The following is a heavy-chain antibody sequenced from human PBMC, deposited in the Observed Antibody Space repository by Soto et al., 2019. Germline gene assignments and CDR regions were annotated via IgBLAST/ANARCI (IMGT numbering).Heavy chain of an antibody. CDR2: IYTSGST. J-gene: IGHJ6*02. V-gene: IGHV4-4*07. D-gene: IGHD4-17*01. CDR3: ARDPSAVTTDYYYGMDA. Sequence: PSETLSLTCTVSGGSISSYYWSWIRQPAGKGLEWIGRIYTSGSTNYNPSLKSRVTMSVDTSKNQFSLKLSSVTAADTAVYYCARDPSAVTTDYYYGMDAWGQGTTVTVSS. CDR1: GGSISSYY.